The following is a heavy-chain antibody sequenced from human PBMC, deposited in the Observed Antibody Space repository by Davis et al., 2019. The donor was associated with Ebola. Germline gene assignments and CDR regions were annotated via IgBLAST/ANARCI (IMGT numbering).Heavy chain of an antibody. J-gene: IGHJ6*04. CDR2: LGTSADT. Sequence: GESLKISCAASGFVFRNYVMSWVRQAPGKRLEWVSTLGTSADTYYADSVKGRFTISRDNSKNTLYLQMTSLRVDDTAVYYCAKGGSGWPSDYSYGMGVWGKGTTVTVSS. D-gene: IGHD6-19*01. CDR3: AKGGSGWPSDYSYGMGV. CDR1: GFVFRNYV. V-gene: IGHV3-23*01.